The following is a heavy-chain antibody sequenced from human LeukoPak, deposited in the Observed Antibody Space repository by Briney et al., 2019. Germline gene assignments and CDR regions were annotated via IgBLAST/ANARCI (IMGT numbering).Heavy chain of an antibody. J-gene: IGHJ6*03. D-gene: IGHD3-10*01. CDR3: ARDSGGVGELFYYYMDV. V-gene: IGHV4-4*07. Sequence: PSETLSLTCTVSGGSISSYYWSWIRQPAGKGLEWIGRIYTSGSTNYNPSLKSRVTMSVDTSKNQFSLKLSSVTAADTAVYYCARDSGGVGELFYYYMDVWGKGTTVTVSS. CDR2: IYTSGST. CDR1: GGSISSYY.